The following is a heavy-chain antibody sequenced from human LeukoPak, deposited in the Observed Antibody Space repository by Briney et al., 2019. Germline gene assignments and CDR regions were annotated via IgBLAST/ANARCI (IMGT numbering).Heavy chain of an antibody. CDR2: IYYSGST. Sequence: PSETLSLTCTVSGGSISSYYWSWIRQPPGKGREWIGYIYYSGSTNYNPSLKSRVTISVDTSKNQFSLKLSSVTAADTAVYYCARAGGYSGYGQGLDYWGQGTLVTVSS. CDR1: GGSISSYY. D-gene: IGHD5-12*01. CDR3: ARAGGYSGYGQGLDY. J-gene: IGHJ4*02. V-gene: IGHV4-59*01.